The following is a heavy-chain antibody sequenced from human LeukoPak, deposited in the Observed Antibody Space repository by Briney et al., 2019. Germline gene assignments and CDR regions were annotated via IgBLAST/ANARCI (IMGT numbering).Heavy chain of an antibody. J-gene: IGHJ4*02. CDR2: ISSSSSYI. CDR3: ARDPDRYLRTN. Sequence: PGRSLRLSCAASGFTFDDYAMHWVRQAPGKGLEWVSSISSSSSYIYYADSVKGRFTISRDNAKNSLYLQMNSLRAEDTAVYYCARDPDRYLRTNWGQGTLVTVSS. CDR1: GFTFDDYA. V-gene: IGHV3-21*01. D-gene: IGHD3-16*02.